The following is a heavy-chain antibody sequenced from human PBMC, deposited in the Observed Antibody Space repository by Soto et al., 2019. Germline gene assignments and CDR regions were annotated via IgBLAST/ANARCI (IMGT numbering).Heavy chain of an antibody. J-gene: IGHJ6*02. V-gene: IGHV3-7*05. CDR1: GFTFSSYL. CDR2: IKQDGSEK. Sequence: PWGSLRLSCAASGFTFSSYLMSWVRQAPGKGLEWVANIKQDGSEKYYVDSVKGRFTISRDNAKNSLYLQMNSLRAEDTAVYYCARVIAGVWGQGTTVTVSS. CDR3: ARVIAGV.